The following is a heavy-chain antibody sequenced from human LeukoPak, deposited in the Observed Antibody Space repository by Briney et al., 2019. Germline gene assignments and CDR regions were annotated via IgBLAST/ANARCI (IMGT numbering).Heavy chain of an antibody. V-gene: IGHV1-69*06. CDR1: GGTFSSYA. J-gene: IGHJ4*02. D-gene: IGHD5-18*01. Sequence: GASVKVSCKASGGTFSSYAISWVRQAPGQGLEWMGGIIPIFGTANYAQKFQGRVTITADKSTSTAYMELSSLRSEDTAVYYCARDLEHVDTAMVTEYWGQGTLVTVSS. CDR3: ARDLEHVDTAMVTEY. CDR2: IIPIFGTA.